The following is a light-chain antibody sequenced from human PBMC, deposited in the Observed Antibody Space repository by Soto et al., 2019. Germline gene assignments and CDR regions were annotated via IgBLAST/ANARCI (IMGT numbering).Light chain of an antibody. J-gene: IGKJ3*01. CDR3: HQANSGPFT. CDR2: AVS. V-gene: IGKV1-12*01. CDR1: QGIASW. Sequence: DIPMTQSPSSVSASVGDRVTITCRASQGIASWLAWYQQKSGEAPNLLIYAVSNLQSGVPSTFSDRGSGTDVTLTISSEHPEDSTTYYCHQANSGPFTFGPGTKVDIK.